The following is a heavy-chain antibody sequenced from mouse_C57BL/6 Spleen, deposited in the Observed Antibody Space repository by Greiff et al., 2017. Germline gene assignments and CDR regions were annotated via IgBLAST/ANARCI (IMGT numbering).Heavy chain of an antibody. CDR3: ARHRDYGSSSYYYAMDY. CDR2: ISGGGGNT. J-gene: IGHJ4*01. D-gene: IGHD1-1*01. CDR1: GFTFSSYT. Sequence: EVKLMESGGGLVKPGGSLKLSCAASGFTFSSYTMSWVRQTPEKRLEWVATISGGGGNTYYPDSVKGRFTISRDNAKNTLYLQMSSLRSEDTALYYCARHRDYGSSSYYYAMDYWGQGTSVTVSS. V-gene: IGHV5-9*01.